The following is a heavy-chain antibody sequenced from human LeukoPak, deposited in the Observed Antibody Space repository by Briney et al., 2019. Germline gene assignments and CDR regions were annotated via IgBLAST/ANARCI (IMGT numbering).Heavy chain of an antibody. V-gene: IGHV3-66*01. D-gene: IGHD4-23*01. CDR2: IYSGGST. Sequence: GGSLRLSCAASGFTVSSKYMTWIRQAPGKGLEWVSVIYSGGSTYYADSVKGRFTISRDNSKNTLYLQMNSLRAEDTAVYYCARSGLRWELPFDYWGQGTLVTVSS. CDR3: ARSGLRWELPFDY. J-gene: IGHJ4*02. CDR1: GFTVSSKY.